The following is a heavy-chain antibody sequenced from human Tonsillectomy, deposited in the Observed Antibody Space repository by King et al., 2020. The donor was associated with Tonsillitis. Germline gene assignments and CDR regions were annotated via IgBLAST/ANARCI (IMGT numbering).Heavy chain of an antibody. V-gene: IGHV3-23*04. Sequence: VQLVESGGGLVQPGGSLRLSCAASGFTFSSYAMSWVRQAPGKGLEWVSVISGSGTSTYYADYVKGRFTISSDNSKNTLYLQMNSLRAEDTALYYCAKRYYYHSSGSDYFYYWGQGTLVTVSS. CDR3: AKRYYYHSSGSDYFYY. D-gene: IGHD3-22*01. CDR1: GFTFSSYA. CDR2: ISGSGTST. J-gene: IGHJ4*02.